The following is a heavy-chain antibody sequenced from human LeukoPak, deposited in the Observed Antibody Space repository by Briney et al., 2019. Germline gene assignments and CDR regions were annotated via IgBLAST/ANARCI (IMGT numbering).Heavy chain of an antibody. Sequence: GGSLRLSCAASGFTSTSYSMNWVRQAPGKGLEWVSAISSNSGTYIYYADSVKGRFTIARDNAKSSVYLQMHSLRAEDTGVYYCTRLTSGWPDFWGQGTLVTVSS. V-gene: IGHV3-21*01. CDR2: ISSNSGTYI. CDR3: TRLTSGWPDF. CDR1: GFTSTSYS. D-gene: IGHD6-19*01. J-gene: IGHJ4*02.